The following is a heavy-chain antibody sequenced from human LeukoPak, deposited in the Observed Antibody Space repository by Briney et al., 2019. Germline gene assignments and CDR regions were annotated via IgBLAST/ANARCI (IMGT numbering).Heavy chain of an antibody. J-gene: IGHJ6*02. CDR3: VWADLNGRKPMDV. Sequence: ASVKVSCKTSGYTFSGYYVHWVRQAPGQGLEWMGWINANSGGTEYAQKFRDRVTMTRDTSINTAYMQLSRLTSDDTALYYCVWADLNGRKPMDVWGQGTTVTVSS. V-gene: IGHV1-2*02. CDR2: INANSGGT. CDR1: GYTFSGYY. D-gene: IGHD2-15*01.